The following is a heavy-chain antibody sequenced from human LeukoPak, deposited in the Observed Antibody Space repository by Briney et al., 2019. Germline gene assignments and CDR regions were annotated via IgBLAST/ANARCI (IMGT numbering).Heavy chain of an antibody. J-gene: IGHJ3*02. Sequence: GASVKVSCKASGYTFTSNAMNGVRQAPGQGLEWMGCINTNTGNPTYVQGFTGGFVFSLDTSVSTAYLQISSLKAEDTAVYYCARGTGGSSWYLNAFDIWGQGTMVTVSS. V-gene: IGHV7-4-1*02. D-gene: IGHD6-13*01. CDR3: ARGTGGSSWYLNAFDI. CDR1: GYTFTSNA. CDR2: INTNTGNP.